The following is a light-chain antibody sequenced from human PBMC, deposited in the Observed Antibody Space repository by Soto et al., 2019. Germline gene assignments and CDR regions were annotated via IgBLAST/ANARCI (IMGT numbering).Light chain of an antibody. CDR3: QSYDSSLSGWV. Sequence: QTVVTQPPSVSGAPGQRVTISCTGSSSNIGAGYNVHWYQQLPGTAPKLLIYGNSNRPSGVPDRFSGSKSGTTASLAITGRQEEDEADYYCQSYDSSLSGWVFGGGTKLTVL. CDR2: GNS. V-gene: IGLV1-40*01. J-gene: IGLJ3*02. CDR1: SSNIGAGYN.